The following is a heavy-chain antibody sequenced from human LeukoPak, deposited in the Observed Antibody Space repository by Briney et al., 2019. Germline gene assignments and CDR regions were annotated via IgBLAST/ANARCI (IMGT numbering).Heavy chain of an antibody. CDR2: IYSSGST. Sequence: PSETLSLTCTVSGGSISSYYWSWIRQPAGKGLEWIGRIYSSGSTNYNPSLRSRVTMSLDTSNNQFSLKLSSVTAAHTAVYYCARDRDNYGSTFDPWGQGILVTVSS. CDR1: GGSISSYY. V-gene: IGHV4-4*07. CDR3: ARDRDNYGSTFDP. D-gene: IGHD3-10*01. J-gene: IGHJ5*02.